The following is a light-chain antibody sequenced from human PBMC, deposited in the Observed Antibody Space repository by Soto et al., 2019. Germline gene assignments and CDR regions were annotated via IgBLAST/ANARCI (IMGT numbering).Light chain of an antibody. CDR2: DAS. CDR1: QSVSNTY. CDR3: HHYGGSPPYT. J-gene: IGKJ2*01. Sequence: EIVLTQSPGTLSLSPGERATLSCRASQSVSNTYLTWYQQKPGQAPRLLIYDASTRATGIPDRFSGSGSGAEFTLPINRLEPEDFAVYYCHHYGGSPPYTFGQGTKLEI. V-gene: IGKV3-20*01.